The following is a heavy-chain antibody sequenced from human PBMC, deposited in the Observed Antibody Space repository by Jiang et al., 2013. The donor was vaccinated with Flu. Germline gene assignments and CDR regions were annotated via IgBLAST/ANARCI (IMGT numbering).Heavy chain of an antibody. J-gene: IGHJ6*02. CDR1: GGSFSGYY. D-gene: IGHD4-17*01. V-gene: IGHV4-34*01. Sequence: LLKPSETLSLTCAVYGGSFSGYYWSWIRQPPGKGLEWIGEINHSGSTNYNPSLKSRVTISVDTSKNQFSLKLSSVTAADTAVYYCARLYSDPTRWYGMDVWGQGTTVTVSS. CDR3: ARLYSDPTRWYGMDV. CDR2: INHSGST.